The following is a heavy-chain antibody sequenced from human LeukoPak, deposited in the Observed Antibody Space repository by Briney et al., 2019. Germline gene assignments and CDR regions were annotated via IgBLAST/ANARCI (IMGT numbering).Heavy chain of an antibody. CDR1: GFTFSTYG. D-gene: IGHD7-27*01. Sequence: GGSLRLSCAASGFTFSTYGMHWVRQAPGKGLEWVALISYHGSDKYYADSVKGRLTISRDNSKNTLFLEMNSLRTEDTAVYYCAKEAPPRLGTGYFDYWGQGTLVTVSS. V-gene: IGHV3-30*18. J-gene: IGHJ4*02. CDR3: AKEAPPRLGTGYFDY. CDR2: ISYHGSDK.